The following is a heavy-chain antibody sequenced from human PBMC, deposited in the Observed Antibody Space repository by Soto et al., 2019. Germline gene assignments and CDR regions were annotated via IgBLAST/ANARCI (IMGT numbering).Heavy chain of an antibody. Sequence: QVQLVQSGAEVKKPGSSVKVSCKASGGTFSSYAISWVRQAPGQGLEWVGGIIPIFGTANNAQKFQGRVTITADESTSTAYMELSRLRSEDTVVYYCARDGYNENAFDYWGQGTLVTVSS. CDR2: IIPIFGTA. V-gene: IGHV1-69*01. CDR3: ARDGYNENAFDY. D-gene: IGHD5-12*01. J-gene: IGHJ4*02. CDR1: GGTFSSYA.